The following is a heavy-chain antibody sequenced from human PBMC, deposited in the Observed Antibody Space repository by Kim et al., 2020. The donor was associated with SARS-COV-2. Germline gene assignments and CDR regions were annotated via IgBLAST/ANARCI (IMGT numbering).Heavy chain of an antibody. CDR2: ISSSSSYI. D-gene: IGHD2-21*02. J-gene: IGHJ3*02. CDR3: ARGGGGGDYDYHDAFDI. V-gene: IGHV3-21*01. Sequence: GGSLRLSCAASGFTFSSYSMNWVRQAPGKGLEWVSSISSSSSYIYYADSVKGRFTISRDNAKNSLYLQMNSLRAEDTAVYYCARGGGGGDYDYHDAFDIWGQGTMVTVSS. CDR1: GFTFSSYS.